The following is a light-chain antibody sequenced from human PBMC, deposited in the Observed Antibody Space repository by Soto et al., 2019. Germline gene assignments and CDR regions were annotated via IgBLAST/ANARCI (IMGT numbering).Light chain of an antibody. Sequence: DLVMTQSPLSLPVTPGEPASISCRSSQSLLHSNGYNYLDWYLQKPGQSPQLLIYLGSNRASGVPDRFRGSGSGTDFTLKISRVEAEDVGVYYCMQALQTPIFTFGPGTKVDIK. V-gene: IGKV2-28*01. CDR2: LGS. CDR1: QSLLHSNGYNY. CDR3: MQALQTPIFT. J-gene: IGKJ3*01.